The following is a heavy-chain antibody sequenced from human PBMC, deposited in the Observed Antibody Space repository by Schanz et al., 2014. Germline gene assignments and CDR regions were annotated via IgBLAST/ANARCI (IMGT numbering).Heavy chain of an antibody. CDR2: IYYSGST. V-gene: IGHV4-59*01. Sequence: QVQLQESGPGLVKPSETLSLTCTVSNVSISSYYWSWIRQPPGKGLEWIGYIYYSGSTNYNPSLKSRVTISVDTSKNQFSLKLSSVTAADTAVYYCARAEINSGYARYYYGMDVWGQGTTVTVSS. CDR1: NVSISSYY. J-gene: IGHJ6*02. D-gene: IGHD5-12*01. CDR3: ARAEINSGYARYYYGMDV.